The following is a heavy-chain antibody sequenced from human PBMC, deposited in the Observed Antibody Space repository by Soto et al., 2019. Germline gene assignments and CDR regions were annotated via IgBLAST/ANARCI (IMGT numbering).Heavy chain of an antibody. CDR1: GFTFSDSA. V-gene: IGHV3-73*02. CDR3: ARLWGTVVRDADY. CDR2: IRSKANNYAT. J-gene: IGHJ4*02. Sequence: EVQLVESGGGLVQPGGSLKLSCAASGFTFSDSAMHWVRQASGKGLEWVGRIRSKANNYATVYAASVQGRFTISRDDSKNTAYLQMNSLKTEDTAVYYCARLWGTVVRDADYLGQGTLVTVSS. D-gene: IGHD3-22*01.